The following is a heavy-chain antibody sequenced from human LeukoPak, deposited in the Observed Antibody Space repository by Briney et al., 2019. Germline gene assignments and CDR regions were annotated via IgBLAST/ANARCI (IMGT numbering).Heavy chain of an antibody. J-gene: IGHJ4*02. CDR1: GGSISSYY. V-gene: IGHV4-34*01. Sequence: SETLSLTCTVSGGSISSYYWSWIRQPPGKGLEWIGEINHSGSTNYNPSLKSRVTISVDTSKNQFSLKLSSVTAADTAVYYCARVRGYNSIDYWGQGTLVTVSS. CDR3: ARVRGYNSIDY. CDR2: INHSGST. D-gene: IGHD5-24*01.